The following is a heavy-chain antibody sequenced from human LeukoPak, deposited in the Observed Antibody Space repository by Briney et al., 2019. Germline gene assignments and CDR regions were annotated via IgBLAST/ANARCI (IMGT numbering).Heavy chain of an antibody. J-gene: IGHJ4*02. Sequence: GGSLRLPCAASGFTVSSNHMSWVRQAPGKGLEWVSYISSSGSTIYYADSVKGRFTISRDNAKNSLYLQMNSLRAEDTAVYYCARDSGRHSGYDSTFDYWGQGTLVTVSS. CDR2: ISSSGSTI. V-gene: IGHV3-11*01. D-gene: IGHD5-12*01. CDR3: ARDSGRHSGYDSTFDY. CDR1: GFTVSSNH.